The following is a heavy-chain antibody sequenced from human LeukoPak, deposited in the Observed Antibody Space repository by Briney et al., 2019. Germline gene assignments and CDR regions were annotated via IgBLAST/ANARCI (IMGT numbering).Heavy chain of an antibody. V-gene: IGHV4-61*02. D-gene: IGHD2-21*02. CDR3: ARTRRGVTSRDYYMDV. Sequence: SETLSLTCTVSGGSITSGSHYWSWIRQPAGKELEWIGRINTSGSSLYNPSFRDRVTISLDTSKNQFSLKLSSVTAADTAVYYCARTRRGVTSRDYYMDVWGKGTTVTVSS. CDR1: GGSITSGSHY. J-gene: IGHJ6*03. CDR2: INTSGSS.